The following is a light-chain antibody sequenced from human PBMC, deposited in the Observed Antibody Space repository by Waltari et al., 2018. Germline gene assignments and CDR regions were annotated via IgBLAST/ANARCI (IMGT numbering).Light chain of an antibody. J-gene: IGLJ2*01. V-gene: IGLV2-14*03. Sequence: QSALTQPASVSGSPGQSITIPCTGTSSDVGRYNYVSWYQQHSGKVPKVIIYDVSNRPSGVSNRFSGSKSGNTASLTISGLQAEDEADYYCSLYTTSSVLFGGGTKLTVL. CDR2: DVS. CDR1: SSDVGRYNY. CDR3: SLYTTSSVL.